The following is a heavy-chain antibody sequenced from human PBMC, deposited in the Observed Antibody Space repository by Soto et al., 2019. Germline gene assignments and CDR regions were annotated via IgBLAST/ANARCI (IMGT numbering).Heavy chain of an antibody. CDR3: ARATRVAVAGTRYFFDY. CDR1: GYIFTNYD. V-gene: IGHV1-8*01. D-gene: IGHD6-13*01. J-gene: IGHJ4*02. CDR2: MNPNTGNT. Sequence: QVQLVQSGAEVKKPGASVKVSCKASGYIFTNYDINWVRQATGQGLEWMGWMNPNTGNTGYAQKLQARVTMTRNTSINTAYMEVSSLRSEDTAVSYCARATRVAVAGTRYFFDYWGQGTLVTVSS.